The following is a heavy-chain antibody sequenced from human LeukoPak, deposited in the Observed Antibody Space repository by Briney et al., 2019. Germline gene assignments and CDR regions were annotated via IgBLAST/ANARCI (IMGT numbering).Heavy chain of an antibody. V-gene: IGHV4-59*08. CDR2: TYYSGST. D-gene: IGHD3-10*01. CDR3: ARHGFRAGGSWIFDY. J-gene: IGHJ4*02. Sequence: PSETLSLTCSVSGGSLSSYYWSWIRQPPGKGLEWIGYTYYSGSTNYNPSLKSRVTISVDTSKNQFSLKLTSVTDADTAVYYCARHGFRAGGSWIFDYWGQGDPVTVSS. CDR1: GGSLSSYY.